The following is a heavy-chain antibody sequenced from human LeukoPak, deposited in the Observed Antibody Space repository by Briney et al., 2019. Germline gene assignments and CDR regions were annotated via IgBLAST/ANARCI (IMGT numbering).Heavy chain of an antibody. D-gene: IGHD3-3*01. CDR3: ARLHRRITIFGVVIMPDY. V-gene: IGHV4-39*01. J-gene: IGHJ4*02. CDR1: GGSIRSSSYY. Sequence: SETLSLTCTVSGGSIRSSSYYWGWIRQPPGKGLEWIGSIYYSGSIYYNPSPKSRVTISVDTSKNQFSLKLSSVTAADTAVYYCARLHRRITIFGVVIMPDYWGQGTLVTVSS. CDR2: IYYSGSI.